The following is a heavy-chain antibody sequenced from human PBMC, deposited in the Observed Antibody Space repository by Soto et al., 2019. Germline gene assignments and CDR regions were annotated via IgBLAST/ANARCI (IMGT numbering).Heavy chain of an antibody. V-gene: IGHV3-48*02. CDR3: ARDANRYSSSWYSDAPFDY. CDR2: ISSSSSTI. D-gene: IGHD6-13*01. Sequence: GGSLRLSCAASGFTFSSYSMNWVRQAPGKGLEWVSYISSSSSTIYYADSVKGRFTISRDNAKNSLYLQMNSLRDEDTAVYYCARDANRYSSSWYSDAPFDYWGQGTLVTVSS. CDR1: GFTFSSYS. J-gene: IGHJ4*02.